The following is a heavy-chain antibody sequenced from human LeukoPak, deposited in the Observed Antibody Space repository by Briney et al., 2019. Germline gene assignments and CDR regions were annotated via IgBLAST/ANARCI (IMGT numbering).Heavy chain of an antibody. J-gene: IGHJ4*02. V-gene: IGHV3-23*01. Sequence: PGGSLRLSCAASGFTFSSYAMTWVRQAPGKGLEWVSTISGSGGSTYFADSVKGRFTISRDNSKNTLYLQMNSLRAEDTAVYYCAKTVAAGSYYYGSGSYGAFDYWGQGTLVTVSS. CDR3: AKTVAAGSYYYGSGSYGAFDY. CDR2: ISGSGGST. D-gene: IGHD3-10*01. CDR1: GFTFSSYA.